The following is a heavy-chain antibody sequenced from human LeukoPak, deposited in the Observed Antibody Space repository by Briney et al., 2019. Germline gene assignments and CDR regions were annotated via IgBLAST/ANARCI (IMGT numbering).Heavy chain of an antibody. CDR2: IYYSGST. Sequence: PSETLSLTCTVSGGSIGSSSYYWGWIRQPPGKGLNWIGSIYYSGSTYYNPSLKSRVTILVDTSRDQFSLKLSSVTAADTAVYYCARLVVSTWYHEVLLGRDYWGQGTLVTVSS. D-gene: IGHD6-13*01. CDR3: ARLVVSTWYHEVLLGRDY. CDR1: GGSIGSSSYY. J-gene: IGHJ4*02. V-gene: IGHV4-39*01.